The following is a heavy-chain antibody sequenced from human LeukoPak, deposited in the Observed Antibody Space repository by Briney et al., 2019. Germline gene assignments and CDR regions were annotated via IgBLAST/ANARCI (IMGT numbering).Heavy chain of an antibody. CDR2: MNPNSGNT. Sequence: GASVKVSCRASGYTFTSYDINWVRQATGQGLEWMGWMNPNSGNTGYAQKFQGRVTMTRNTSISTAYMELSSLRSEDTAVYYCARGVIAAAGRGWFDPWGQGTLVTVSS. CDR1: GYTFTSYD. V-gene: IGHV1-8*01. J-gene: IGHJ5*02. CDR3: ARGVIAAAGRGWFDP. D-gene: IGHD6-13*01.